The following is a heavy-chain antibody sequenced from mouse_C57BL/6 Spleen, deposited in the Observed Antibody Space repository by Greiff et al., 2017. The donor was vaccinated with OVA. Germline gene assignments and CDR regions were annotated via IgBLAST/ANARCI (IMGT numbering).Heavy chain of an antibody. V-gene: IGHV1-26*01. CDR2: INPNNGGT. CDR1: GYTFTDYY. CDR3: ARGGYYGSAAMDY. Sequence: VQLQQSGPELVKPGASVKISCKASGYTFTDYYMNWVKQSHGKSLEWIGDINPNNGGTSYNQKFKGKATLTVDKSSSTAYMELRSLTSEDSAVYYSARGGYYGSAAMDYWGQGTSVTVSS. D-gene: IGHD1-1*01. J-gene: IGHJ4*01.